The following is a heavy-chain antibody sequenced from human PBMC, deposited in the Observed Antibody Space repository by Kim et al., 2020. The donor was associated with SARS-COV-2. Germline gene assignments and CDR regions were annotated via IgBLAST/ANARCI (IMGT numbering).Heavy chain of an antibody. CDR2: ISRSSTYT. D-gene: IGHD3-22*01. CDR1: GFTFSNYY. V-gene: IGHV3-11*05. Sequence: GGSLRLSCAASGFTFSNYYMSWIRQAPGKGLEWVSYISRSSTYTYYADSVKGRFTISRDNAKNSLYLQMNSLRAEDTAMYYCARDAPYYYDSSGYEGCYYYYGMDVWGQGTTVTVSS. J-gene: IGHJ6*02. CDR3: ARDAPYYYDSSGYEGCYYYYGMDV.